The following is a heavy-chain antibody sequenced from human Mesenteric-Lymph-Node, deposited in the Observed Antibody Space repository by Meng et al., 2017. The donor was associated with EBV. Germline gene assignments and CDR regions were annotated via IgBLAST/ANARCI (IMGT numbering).Heavy chain of an antibody. CDR3: ARGDTMVQGGFDY. CDR1: GGSFSGYY. J-gene: IGHJ4*02. V-gene: IGHV4-34*01. Sequence: QVQPQQGGGGLLKPSETLSLTCAAYGGSFSGYYWSWIRQPPGKGLEWIGEINHSGSTNYNPSLKSRVTISVDTSKNQFSLKLSSVTAADTAVYYCARGDTMVQGGFDYWGQGTLVTVSS. D-gene: IGHD3-10*01. CDR2: INHSGST.